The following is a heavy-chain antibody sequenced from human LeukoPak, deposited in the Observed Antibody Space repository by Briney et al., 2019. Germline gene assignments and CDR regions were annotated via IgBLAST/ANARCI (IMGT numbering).Heavy chain of an antibody. Sequence: PGGSLRLSCAASGFTFSSYAMHWVRQAPGKGLEWVAVISYDGSNKYYADSVKGRFTISRDNSKNTLYLQMNSLRAEDTAVYYCARLNYDAFDIWGQGTMVTVSS. J-gene: IGHJ3*02. D-gene: IGHD4-11*01. CDR2: ISYDGSNK. CDR3: ARLNYDAFDI. CDR1: GFTFSSYA. V-gene: IGHV3-30*04.